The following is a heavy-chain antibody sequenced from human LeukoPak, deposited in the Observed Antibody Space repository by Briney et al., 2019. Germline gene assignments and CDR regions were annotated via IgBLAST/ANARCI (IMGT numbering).Heavy chain of an antibody. Sequence: GRSLRLSCAASGFTFSSYAMHWVRQAPGKGLEWVAVISYDGSNKYYADSVKGRFTISRDNSKNTLYLQMNSLRAEDTAVYYCAREAEVGCSSTSCYWDYWGQGTLVTVST. CDR1: GFTFSSYA. CDR2: ISYDGSNK. V-gene: IGHV3-30-3*01. D-gene: IGHD2-2*01. CDR3: AREAEVGCSSTSCYWDY. J-gene: IGHJ4*02.